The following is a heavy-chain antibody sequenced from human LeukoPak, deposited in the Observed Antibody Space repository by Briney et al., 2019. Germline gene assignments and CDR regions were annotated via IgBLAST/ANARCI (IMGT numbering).Heavy chain of an antibody. CDR3: AKDIITMVRGVLSGYGMDV. D-gene: IGHD3-10*01. CDR1: GFTFTIFG. Sequence: SGGSLRLSCAASGFTFTIFGLNWVRQAPGKVPEWVSYIDARSGITYYADSVQGRFTISRDNAQESVFLQMNSLRAEDTALYYCAKDIITMVRGVLSGYGMDVWGQGTTVTVSS. V-gene: IGHV3-48*01. CDR2: IDARSGIT. J-gene: IGHJ6*02.